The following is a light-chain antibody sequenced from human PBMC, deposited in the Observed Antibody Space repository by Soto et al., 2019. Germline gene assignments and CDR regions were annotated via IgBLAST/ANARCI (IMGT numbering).Light chain of an antibody. CDR3: AAWDDSLNGFHV. CDR1: SSNIGNNF. Sequence: QSVLTQPPSASGTPGQSVTISCSGSSSNIGNNFVFWYQHLPGATPKLLIYNNDLRPSGVPDRFSASKSGTSGSLAISGLRSEDEGDYYCAAWDDSLNGFHVFGTGTKLTVL. J-gene: IGLJ1*01. V-gene: IGLV1-47*01. CDR2: NND.